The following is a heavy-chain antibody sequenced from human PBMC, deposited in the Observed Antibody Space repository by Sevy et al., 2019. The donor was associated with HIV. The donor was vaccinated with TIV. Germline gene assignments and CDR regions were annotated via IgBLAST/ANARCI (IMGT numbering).Heavy chain of an antibody. D-gene: IGHD1-26*01. CDR1: GYTFTGYY. V-gene: IGHV1-2*02. CDR2: INPNSGGT. CDR3: AGDLWGRIIVGATYFDY. Sequence: ASVKVSCKASGYTFTGYYMHWVRQAPGQGLEWMGWINPNSGGTNYAQKFQGRVTMTRDTSISTAYMELSRLRSDDTAVYYCAGDLWGRIIVGATYFDYWGQGTLVTVSS. J-gene: IGHJ4*02.